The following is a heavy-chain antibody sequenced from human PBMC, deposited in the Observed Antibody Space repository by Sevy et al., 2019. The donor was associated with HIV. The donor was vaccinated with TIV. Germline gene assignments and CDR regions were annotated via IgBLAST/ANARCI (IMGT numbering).Heavy chain of an antibody. CDR3: ARDLRVSTMVRGVFDY. CDR1: GFTLSDYY. CDR2: ISSSGSTI. D-gene: IGHD3-10*01. V-gene: IGHV3-11*01. Sequence: GESLRLSCAASGFTLSDYYMSWIRQAPGKGLEWVSYISSSGSTIYYADSVKGRFTISRDNAKNSLYLQMNSLRAEDTAVYYCARDLRVSTMVRGVFDYWGQGTLVTVSS. J-gene: IGHJ4*02.